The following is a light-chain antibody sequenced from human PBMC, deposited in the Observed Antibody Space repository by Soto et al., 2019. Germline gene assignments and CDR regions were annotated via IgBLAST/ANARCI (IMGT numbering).Light chain of an antibody. J-gene: IGLJ2*01. V-gene: IGLV2-8*01. CDR1: SSDVGGYNY. CDR3: SSYAGSTTVV. Sequence: QSALTQPPSASGSPGQSVTISCTATSSDVGGYNYVSWYQQHPGKAPKLMIYEVTKRPSGVPDRFSGSKSGNTASLTVSGLQAEDEADYYCSSYAGSTTVVFGGGTKLTVL. CDR2: EVT.